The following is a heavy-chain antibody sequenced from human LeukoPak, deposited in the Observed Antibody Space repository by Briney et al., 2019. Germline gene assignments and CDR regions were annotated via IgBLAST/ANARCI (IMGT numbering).Heavy chain of an antibody. CDR2: ISWNSGSI. J-gene: IGHJ4*02. CDR3: AKGGEDYFDY. CDR1: GFTFDDCA. D-gene: IGHD3-16*01. V-gene: IGHV3-9*01. Sequence: GGSLRLSCAASGFTFDDCAMHWVRQAPGKGLEWVSGISWNSGSIGYADSVKGRFTISRDNAKNSLYLQMNSLRAEDTALYYCAKGGEDYFDYWGQGTLVTVSS.